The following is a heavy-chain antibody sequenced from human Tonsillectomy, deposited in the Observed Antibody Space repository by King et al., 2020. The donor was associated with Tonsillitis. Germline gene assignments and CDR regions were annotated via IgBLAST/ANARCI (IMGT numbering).Heavy chain of an antibody. CDR2: ITHDGDNK. V-gene: IGHV3-30-3*01. D-gene: IGHD2-21*01. CDR1: GFSFNTYA. J-gene: IGHJ4*02. CDR3: ATLADGXGPYFFDY. Sequence: VQLVESGGGVVRPGRSLRLSCAASGFSFNTYAFHWVRQAPGKGLDWVAAITHDGDNKYYPDSVKGRFTISRDNSENTLYLQMNSLRAEDTAVYYCATLADGXGPYFFDYWGQGTLVTVSS.